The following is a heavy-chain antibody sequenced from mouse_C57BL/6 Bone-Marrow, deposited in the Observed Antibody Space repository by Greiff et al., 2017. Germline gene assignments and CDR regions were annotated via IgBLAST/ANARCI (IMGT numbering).Heavy chain of an antibody. J-gene: IGHJ3*01. V-gene: IGHV1-80*01. CDR2: IYPGDGDT. Sequence: QVQLQQSGAELVKPGASVKISCKASGYAFSSYWMNWVKQRPGKGLEWIGQIYPGDGDTNYNGKFKGKATLTADKSSSTAYMQLSSLTSEDSAVYCCARQAAQATSWFAYWGQGTLVTVSA. CDR1: GYAFSSYW. CDR3: ARQAAQATSWFAY. D-gene: IGHD3-2*02.